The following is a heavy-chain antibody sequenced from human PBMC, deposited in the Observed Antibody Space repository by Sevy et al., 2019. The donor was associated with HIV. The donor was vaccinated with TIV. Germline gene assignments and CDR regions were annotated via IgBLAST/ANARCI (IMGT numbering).Heavy chain of an antibody. D-gene: IGHD6-13*01. CDR3: AKDNTTSSWFPYFDY. Sequence: GGSLRLSCAASGFTFSSYAMSWVRQALGKGLEWVSAISGSGGSTYYADSVKGRFTISRDNSKNTLYLQMNSLRAEDTAVYYCAKDNTTSSWFPYFDYWGQGTLVTVSS. J-gene: IGHJ4*02. V-gene: IGHV3-23*01. CDR1: GFTFSSYA. CDR2: ISGSGGST.